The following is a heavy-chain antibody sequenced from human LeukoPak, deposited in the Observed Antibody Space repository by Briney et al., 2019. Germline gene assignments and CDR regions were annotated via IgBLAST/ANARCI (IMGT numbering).Heavy chain of an antibody. CDR2: IYHSGST. J-gene: IGHJ3*02. CDR1: GYSISSGYY. D-gene: IGHD2-2*01. CDR3: ATPYCSSTSCYDAFDI. V-gene: IGHV4-38-2*01. Sequence: SETLSLTCAVSGYSISSGYYWGWIRQPPGKGLEWIGSIYHSGSTYYNPSLKSRVTISVDTSKNQFSLKLSSVTAADTAVHYCATPYCSSTSCYDAFDIWGQGTMVTVSS.